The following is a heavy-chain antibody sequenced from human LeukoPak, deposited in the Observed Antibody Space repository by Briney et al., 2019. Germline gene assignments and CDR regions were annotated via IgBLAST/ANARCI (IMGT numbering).Heavy chain of an antibody. Sequence: SVKVSCKASGYTFTGYYMHWVRQAPGQGLEWMGRIIPILGIANYAQKFQGRVTITADKSTSTAYMELSSLRSEDTAVYYCARDRAVNWGQGTLVTVSS. D-gene: IGHD3-10*01. CDR3: ARDRAVN. V-gene: IGHV1-69*04. CDR2: IIPILGIA. J-gene: IGHJ4*02. CDR1: GYTFTGYY.